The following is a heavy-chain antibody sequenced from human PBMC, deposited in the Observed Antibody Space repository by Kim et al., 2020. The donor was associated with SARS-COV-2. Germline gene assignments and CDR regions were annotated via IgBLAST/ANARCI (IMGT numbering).Heavy chain of an antibody. J-gene: IGHJ4*02. CDR1: GGSISSYY. V-gene: IGHV4-59*01. CDR3: ARGSDIVGANDY. CDR2: IYYSGST. D-gene: IGHD1-26*01. Sequence: SETLSLTCTVSGGSISSYYWSWIRQPPGKGLEWIGYIYYSGSTNYNPSLKSRVTISVDTSKNQFSLKLSSVTAADTAVYYCARGSDIVGANDYWGQGTLVTVSS.